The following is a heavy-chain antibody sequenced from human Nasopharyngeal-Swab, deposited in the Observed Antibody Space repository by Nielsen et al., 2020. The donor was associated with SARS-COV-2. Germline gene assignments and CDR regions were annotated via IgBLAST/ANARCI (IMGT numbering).Heavy chain of an antibody. CDR2: INHSGST. CDR1: GGSFSGYY. J-gene: IGHJ4*02. Sequence: SETLSLTCAVYGGSFSGYYWNWIRQPPGKGLEWIGEINHSGSTNYNPSLKSRVTISVDTSKNQFSLKLSSVTAADTAVYYCAREDYDFWSGYYIYWGQGTLVTVSS. CDR3: AREDYDFWSGYYIY. V-gene: IGHV4-34*01. D-gene: IGHD3-3*01.